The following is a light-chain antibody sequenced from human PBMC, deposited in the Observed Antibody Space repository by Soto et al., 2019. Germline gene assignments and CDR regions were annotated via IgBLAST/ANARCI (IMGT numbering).Light chain of an antibody. CDR1: SSDVGGYNY. J-gene: IGLJ2*01. V-gene: IGLV2-11*01. Sequence: QSALTQPRSVSGSPGQSVTISCTGTSSDVGGYNYVSWYQQHPGKAPKVIIYDVSTRPSGVPDRFSGSKSGSTASLTISGLQAEDESDYYCSSFAGSSTLVFGGGTKLTVL. CDR3: SSFAGSSTLV. CDR2: DVS.